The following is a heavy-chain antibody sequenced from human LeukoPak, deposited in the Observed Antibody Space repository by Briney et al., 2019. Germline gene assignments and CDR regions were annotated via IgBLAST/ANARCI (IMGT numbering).Heavy chain of an antibody. J-gene: IGHJ3*02. D-gene: IGHD3-22*01. V-gene: IGHV1-69*05. CDR1: GGTFISYA. CDR2: IIPIFGTA. Sequence: ASVKVSCKASGGTFISYAISWVRQAPGQGLEWMGGIIPIFGTANYAQKFQGRVTITTDESTSTAYMELSSLRSEDTAVYYCARAYYYDSSGYRRAFDIWGQGTMVTVSS. CDR3: ARAYYYDSSGYRRAFDI.